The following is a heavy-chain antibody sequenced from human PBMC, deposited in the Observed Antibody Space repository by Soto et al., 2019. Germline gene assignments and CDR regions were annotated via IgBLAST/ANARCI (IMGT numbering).Heavy chain of an antibody. Sequence: QVQLVQPGAEVKKPGASVKFSCKASGYIFTNFYIHWVRQAPGQGLEWIGIINPNGGSTNYAQNFQGRVTMTRDTSTSTVYMDLSSLRSEDTAVYYCTRGLAPGDYSGQGTLITVSS. CDR3: TRGLAPGDY. V-gene: IGHV1-46*03. J-gene: IGHJ4*02. D-gene: IGHD6-6*01. CDR2: INPNGGST. CDR1: GYIFTNFY.